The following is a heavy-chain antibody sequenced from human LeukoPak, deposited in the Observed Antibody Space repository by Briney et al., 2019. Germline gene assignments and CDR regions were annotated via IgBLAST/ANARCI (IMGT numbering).Heavy chain of an antibody. J-gene: IGHJ4*02. CDR2: IRDDGGEI. Sequence: PGGXLRLSCEASGFTFSSYWMSWVRQAPGKGLEWVANIRDDGGEIYYVDSVKGRFTISRDNAKSSLFLQMNSLRAEDAAVYYCARDKPRGSYYGSIFDSWGQGTLVTVSS. D-gene: IGHD1-26*01. CDR1: GFTFSSYW. CDR3: ARDKPRGSYYGSIFDS. V-gene: IGHV3-7*01.